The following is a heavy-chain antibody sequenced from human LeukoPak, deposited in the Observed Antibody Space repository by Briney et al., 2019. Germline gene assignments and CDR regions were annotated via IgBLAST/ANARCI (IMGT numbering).Heavy chain of an antibody. V-gene: IGHV4-39*07. CDR2: FYYSGST. CDR1: GGSISSSTYY. Sequence: SETLSLTCTVSGGSISSSTYYWGWIRQPPGKGLEWIGNFYYSGSTYYNPSLKSRVTISVDTSKNQFSLKLSSVTAADTAVYYCARDVIAAAGIDYWGQGTLVTVSS. J-gene: IGHJ4*02. CDR3: ARDVIAAAGIDY. D-gene: IGHD6-13*01.